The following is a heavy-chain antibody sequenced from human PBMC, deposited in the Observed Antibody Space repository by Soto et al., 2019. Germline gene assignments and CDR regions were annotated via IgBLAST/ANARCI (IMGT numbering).Heavy chain of an antibody. V-gene: IGHV5-51*01. CDR1: GYTFTNYW. J-gene: IGHJ6*02. CDR2: IYPGDSDT. CDR3: AASIFYYGMDV. Sequence: GESLRISCKGSGYTFTNYWIGWVRQMPGKGLEWMGIIYPGDSDTKYNPSFQGQVTISADKSITTTYLRWTSLKASDTAIYYCAASIFYYGMDVWGQGTTVTVSS.